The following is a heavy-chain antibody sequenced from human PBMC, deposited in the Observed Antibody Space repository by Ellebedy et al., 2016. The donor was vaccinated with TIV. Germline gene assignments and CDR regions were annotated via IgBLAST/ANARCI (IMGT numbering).Heavy chain of an antibody. J-gene: IGHJ4*02. Sequence: GGSLRLACAASGFTLSSDSMNWVRQAPGKGLEWVSYMSTSSTIYYADSVKGRFTISRDNANDSLYLQMNSLRDEDTAVYYCARSGGVDYWGQGTLVTVSS. D-gene: IGHD3-16*01. CDR2: MSTSSTI. CDR1: GFTLSSDS. V-gene: IGHV3-48*02. CDR3: ARSGGVDY.